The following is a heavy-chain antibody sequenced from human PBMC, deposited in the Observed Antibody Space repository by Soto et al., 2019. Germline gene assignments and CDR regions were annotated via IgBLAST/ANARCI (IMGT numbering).Heavy chain of an antibody. CDR3: ARGYSGNYYFDY. CDR1: GYTFSSYY. V-gene: IGHV1-46*01. D-gene: IGHD1-26*01. Sequence: ASVKVSCKASGYTFSSYYMHWVRQAPGQGLEWMGIINRSGDSTNYAQKFQGRVTMTRDTSTSTVYMELSSLRSEDTAVYYCARGYSGNYYFDYWGQGTQVTVSS. J-gene: IGHJ4*02. CDR2: INRSGDST.